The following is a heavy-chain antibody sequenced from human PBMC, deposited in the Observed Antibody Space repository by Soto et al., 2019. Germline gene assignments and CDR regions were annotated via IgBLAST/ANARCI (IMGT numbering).Heavy chain of an antibody. CDR3: ARGGSGYYFNY. Sequence: PXETLSLTCAVAGGSISSGGYSWSWIRQPPGKGLEWIGYIYHSGSTYYNPSLKSRVTISVDRSKNQFSLKLSSVTAADTAVYYCARGGSGYYFNYWGQGTLVTVSS. D-gene: IGHD3-22*01. CDR2: IYHSGST. V-gene: IGHV4-30-2*01. CDR1: GGSISSGGYS. J-gene: IGHJ4*02.